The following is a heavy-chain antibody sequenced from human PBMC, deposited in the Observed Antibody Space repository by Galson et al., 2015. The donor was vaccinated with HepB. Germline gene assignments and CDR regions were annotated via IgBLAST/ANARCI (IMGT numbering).Heavy chain of an antibody. V-gene: IGHV1-2*04. J-gene: IGHJ6*02. D-gene: IGHD6-19*01. CDR3: AIAVAGTEGYGMDV. Sequence: TVSCKASGYTFTGYYMHWVRQAPGQGLEWMGWINPNSGGTNYAQKFQGWVTMTRDTSISTAYMELSRLRSDDTAVYYCAIAVAGTEGYGMDVWGQGTTVTVSS. CDR2: INPNSGGT. CDR1: GYTFTGYY.